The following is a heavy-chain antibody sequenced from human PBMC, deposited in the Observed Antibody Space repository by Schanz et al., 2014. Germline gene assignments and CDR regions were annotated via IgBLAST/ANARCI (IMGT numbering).Heavy chain of an antibody. D-gene: IGHD2-2*01. CDR2: IPWNGAAI. CDR3: AKGSRSGSKVMDV. V-gene: IGHV3-9*02. Sequence: EVQVVESGGGLVQPGGSLRLSCTASGFNSDDYAMHWVRQAPGKGLEWVSNIPWNGAAIGYAGSVRGRFTISRDSAKNSLYLQMNSLRPDDTALYYCAKGSRSGSKVMDVWGKGTTVTVSS. CDR1: GFNSDDYA. J-gene: IGHJ6*03.